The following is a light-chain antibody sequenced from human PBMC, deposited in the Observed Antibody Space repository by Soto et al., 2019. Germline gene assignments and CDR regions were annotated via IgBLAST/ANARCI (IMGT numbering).Light chain of an antibody. CDR2: AAS. V-gene: IGKV1-27*01. Sequence: DILITQAPSSPSPSVGDRVTLPCRVSQGISNYIAWYQLKPGKVPNLLIYAASTLQSGVPSRFSGSGSGTDFTLTISSLQSEDVATYYCQKYNSAPLWAFGQGTKVDIK. J-gene: IGKJ1*01. CDR3: QKYNSAPLWA. CDR1: QGISNY.